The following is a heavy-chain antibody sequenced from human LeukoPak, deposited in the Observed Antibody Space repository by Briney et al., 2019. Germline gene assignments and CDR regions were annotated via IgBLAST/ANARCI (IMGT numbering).Heavy chain of an antibody. CDR1: GYTFTGYY. V-gene: IGHV1-2*02. J-gene: IGHJ4*02. D-gene: IGHD1-26*01. CDR3: ARAGEWELQGDFDY. CDR2: INPNSGGT. Sequence: GASVKVSCKASGYTFTGYYMHWVRQAPGQGLEWMGWINPNSGGTNYAQKFQGRATMTRDTSISTAYMELSRLRSDDTAVYYCARAGEWELQGDFDYWGQGTLVTVSS.